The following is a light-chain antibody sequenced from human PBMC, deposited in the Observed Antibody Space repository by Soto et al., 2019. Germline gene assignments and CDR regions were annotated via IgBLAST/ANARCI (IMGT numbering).Light chain of an antibody. CDR3: QQYDRFPYT. J-gene: IGKJ2*01. CDR1: QSISNW. CDR2: KAS. V-gene: IGKV1-5*03. Sequence: DIQMTQSPSTLSASVGDTVTITCRASQSISNWLAWYQQKLGQAPKLLIHKASTLESGVPSRFSGSGSGTECTLTISSLQPDDFATFYCQQYDRFPYTFGQGTKLEIK.